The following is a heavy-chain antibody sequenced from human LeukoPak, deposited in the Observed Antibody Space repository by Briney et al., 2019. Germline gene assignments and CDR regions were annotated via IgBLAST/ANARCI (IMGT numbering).Heavy chain of an antibody. V-gene: IGHV1-2*06. Sequence: ASVKVSCKASGYTFTGYYMHWVRQAPGQGLEWMGRINPNGGGTNYAQKFQGRVTMTRDTSISTAYMELSRLRSDDTAVYYCARDLRGDGYNADYWGQGTLVTVSS. CDR3: ARDLRGDGYNADY. J-gene: IGHJ4*02. CDR1: GYTFTGYY. D-gene: IGHD5-24*01. CDR2: INPNGGGT.